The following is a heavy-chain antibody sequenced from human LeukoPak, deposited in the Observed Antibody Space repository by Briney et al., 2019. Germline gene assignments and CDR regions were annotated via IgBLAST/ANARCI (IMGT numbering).Heavy chain of an antibody. Sequence: ASVKVSCKASGYTFTGYYMHWVRQAPGQGRECMGWINPNSGGTNYAQKFQGRVTMTRDTSISTAYMELSRLRSDDTAVYYCATVVAATGSTYAFDYWGQGTLVTVSS. V-gene: IGHV1-2*02. CDR1: GYTFTGYY. D-gene: IGHD2-15*01. CDR3: ATVVAATGSTYAFDY. CDR2: INPNSGGT. J-gene: IGHJ4*02.